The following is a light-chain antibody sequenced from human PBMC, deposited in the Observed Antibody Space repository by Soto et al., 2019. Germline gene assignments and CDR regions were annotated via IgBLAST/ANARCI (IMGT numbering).Light chain of an antibody. Sequence: EILLTQSPGTLSLSPGERATLSCMASQSVSSSYLAWYQQKPGQAPRLLIYGASSRATGIPDRFSGSGSGTEFSLTISSLQSEDFAVYYCQQYNNWPPITFGQGTRLEIK. J-gene: IGKJ5*01. CDR3: QQYNNWPPIT. CDR1: QSVSSSY. V-gene: IGKV3-20*01. CDR2: GAS.